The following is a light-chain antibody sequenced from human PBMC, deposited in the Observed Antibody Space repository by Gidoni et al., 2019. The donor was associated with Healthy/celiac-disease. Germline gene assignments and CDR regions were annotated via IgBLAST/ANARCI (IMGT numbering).Light chain of an antibody. CDR2: DNN. J-gene: IGLJ2*01. CDR3: GTWDSSLSVYVV. CDR1: SSNIGNNY. V-gene: IGLV1-51*01. Sequence: QSVLTQPPSVSAAPGQKVTISCSGSSSNIGNNYVSWYQQLPGTAPKLLIYDNNKRPSGIPGRFSGSKSCTSATLGITGLQTGDEADYYCGTWDSSLSVYVVFGGGTKLTVL.